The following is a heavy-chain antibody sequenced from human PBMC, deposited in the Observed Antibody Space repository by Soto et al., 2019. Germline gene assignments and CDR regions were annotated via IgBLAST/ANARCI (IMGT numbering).Heavy chain of an antibody. D-gene: IGHD3-10*01. V-gene: IGHV3-74*01. CDR1: GFTFTSYW. J-gene: IGHJ4*02. CDR2: IKGDETTS. CDR3: ARGAFGSYYVDY. Sequence: EVQVVESGGASVQPGGSLRLSCAASGFTFTSYWMHWVRQAPGKGLLWMSRIKGDETTSSYADSVKGRFTISRDNAKNTVYLQMNSLRAEDTAVYFCARGAFGSYYVDYWGQGTPVTVSS.